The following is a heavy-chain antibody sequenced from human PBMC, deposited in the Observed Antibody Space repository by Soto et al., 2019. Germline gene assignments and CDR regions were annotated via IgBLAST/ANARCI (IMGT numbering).Heavy chain of an antibody. J-gene: IGHJ1*01. CDR2: VYHSEIT. CDR3: ARDEVTGYFQH. CDR1: RGSISSYY. Sequence: PSETLSLTCTVSRGSISSYYWSWIRQPPGKGPEWIGYVYHSEITNYNPSLESRVTISVDTSKNQFSLKLSSVTAADTAVYYCARDEVTGYFQHWGQGTLVTVSS. V-gene: IGHV4-59*01. D-gene: IGHD2-21*01.